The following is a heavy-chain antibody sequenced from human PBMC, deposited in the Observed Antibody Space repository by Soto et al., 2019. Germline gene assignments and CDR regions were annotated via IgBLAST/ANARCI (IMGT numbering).Heavy chain of an antibody. Sequence: QLQLQESGPGLVKPSETLSLTCTVSGDSISSSSYYWVWIRQPPGRGLEWIGSIFYSGTTYYNPSLNIRVTISIDTSKNQFSLKLTSVTAADTAVYYCAKTGPYDILTYWYFDLWGRGTLVTVSS. CDR3: AKTGPYDILTYWYFDL. D-gene: IGHD3-9*01. V-gene: IGHV4-39*01. CDR2: IFYSGTT. J-gene: IGHJ2*01. CDR1: GDSISSSSYY.